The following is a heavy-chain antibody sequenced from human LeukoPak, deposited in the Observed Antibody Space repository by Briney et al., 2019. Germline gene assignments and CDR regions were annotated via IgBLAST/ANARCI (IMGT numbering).Heavy chain of an antibody. V-gene: IGHV4-39*07. CDR2: IYHSGST. D-gene: IGHD1-26*01. CDR3: ARGKSRGSRIDY. J-gene: IGHJ4*02. Sequence: SETLSLTCTVSGGSISRSSYYWGWIRQPPGKGLEWIGSIYHSGSTYYNPSLKSRVTISVDTSKNQFSLRLRSVTAADTAVYYCARGKSRGSRIDYWGQGTLVTVSS. CDR1: GGSISRSSYY.